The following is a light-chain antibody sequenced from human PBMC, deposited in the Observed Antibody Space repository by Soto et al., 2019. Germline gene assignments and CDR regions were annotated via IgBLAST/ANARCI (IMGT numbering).Light chain of an antibody. CDR1: HNTRGY. V-gene: IGKV1-33*01. CDR3: QQYDNLPLT. CDR2: AAS. Sequence: DIQMTQSPSSLSASVRDRVTITCRASHNTRGYLNWYQQKPGKAPKLLIYAASNLETGVPSRFSGSGSGTDFTFTISSLQPEDIATYYCQQYDNLPLTFGGGTKVDIK. J-gene: IGKJ4*01.